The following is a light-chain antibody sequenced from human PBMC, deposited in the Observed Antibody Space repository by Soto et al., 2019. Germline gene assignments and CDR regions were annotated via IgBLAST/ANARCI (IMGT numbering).Light chain of an antibody. Sequence: DIQMTQSPSTLSASVGDRVTITCRASQSISSWLAWYQQKPGKAPKLLLYKASSLESGVPSRFSGSGSGTEFTLTISSLQPDDFETYYCQQYNSYSWTFGQGTKVEIK. CDR1: QSISSW. J-gene: IGKJ1*01. V-gene: IGKV1-5*03. CDR3: QQYNSYSWT. CDR2: KAS.